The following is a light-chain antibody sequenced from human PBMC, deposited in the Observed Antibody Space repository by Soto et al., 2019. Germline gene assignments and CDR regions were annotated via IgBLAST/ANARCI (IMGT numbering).Light chain of an antibody. J-gene: IGKJ5*01. CDR3: QQYNSYPIT. V-gene: IGKV1D-16*01. CDR1: QDVTNW. Sequence: DIQMTQSPSSLSASVVDRVTITCLASQDVTNWVAWYQQKPGKVPKSLIYAASTLQSGVPSRFSGSGSGTDFTLTISGLQPDDFATYYCQQYNSYPITFGQGTRLEIK. CDR2: AAS.